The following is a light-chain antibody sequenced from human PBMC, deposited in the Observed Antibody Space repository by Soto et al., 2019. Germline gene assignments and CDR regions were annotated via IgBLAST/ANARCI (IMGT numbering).Light chain of an antibody. J-gene: IGLJ1*01. V-gene: IGLV2-8*01. CDR1: SSNIGNNA. CDR3: SSYATGDNYV. CDR2: EVT. Sequence: QSALTQPPSVSEAPTQRVTISCSGSSSNIGNNAVSWYQQHPGKSPKVVIYEVTKRPSGVPDRFSGSKSGNTASLTVSGLQAEDEADYYCSSYATGDNYVFGSGTKV.